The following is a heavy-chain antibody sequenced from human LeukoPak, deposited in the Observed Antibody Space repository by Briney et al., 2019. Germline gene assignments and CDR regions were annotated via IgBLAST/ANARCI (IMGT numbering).Heavy chain of an antibody. CDR3: ARYCSGGSCYRLKWFDY. D-gene: IGHD2-15*01. CDR2: VNHSGST. CDR1: GGSFSGYY. Sequence: SETLSLTCAVYGGSFSGYYWSWIRQPPGKGLEWIGEVNHSGSTNYNPSLKSRATISVDTSKNQFSLKLSSVTAADTAVYYCARYCSGGSCYRLKWFDYWGQGTPVTVSP. J-gene: IGHJ4*02. V-gene: IGHV4-34*01.